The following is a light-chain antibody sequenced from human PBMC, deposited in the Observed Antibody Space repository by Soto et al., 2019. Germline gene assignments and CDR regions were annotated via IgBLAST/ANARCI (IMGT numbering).Light chain of an antibody. J-gene: IGKJ1*01. Sequence: EIVMTQSPATLSVSPGERATLSRRASQSVGNNLAWYQQKAGQAPRLLIYGTSTRASGIPARFSGSGSGTDFTLTISSLQSEDFAVYYCHQYNNWPREFGQGTKVEIK. CDR2: GTS. V-gene: IGKV3-15*01. CDR3: HQYNNWPRE. CDR1: QSVGNN.